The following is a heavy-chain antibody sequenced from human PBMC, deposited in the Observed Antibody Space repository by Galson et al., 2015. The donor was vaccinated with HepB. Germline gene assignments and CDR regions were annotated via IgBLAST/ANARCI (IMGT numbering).Heavy chain of an antibody. CDR1: GFTFSSYA. Sequence: SLRLSCAASGFTFSSYAMHWVRQAPGKGLEWVAVISYDGSNKYYADSVKGRFTISRDNSKNTLYLQMNSLRAEDTAVYYCASGDPHSSGTDYWGQGTLVTVSS. V-gene: IGHV3-30-3*01. CDR2: ISYDGSNK. J-gene: IGHJ4*02. D-gene: IGHD3-22*01. CDR3: ASGDPHSSGTDY.